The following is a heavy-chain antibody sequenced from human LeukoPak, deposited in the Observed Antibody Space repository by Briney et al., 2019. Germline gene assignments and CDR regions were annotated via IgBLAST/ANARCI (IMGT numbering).Heavy chain of an antibody. CDR2: ISRDGAST. J-gene: IGHJ3*02. CDR3: GTGGVGGGRAFDI. Sequence: GGSLRLSCSASGFTFSSYAMHWVRQAPDKGLEYVSTISRDGASTNYADSVKGRFTISRDNSKNTLYLKMSSLRTDDTAVYYSGTGGVGGGRAFDIWGQGTMVTVSS. CDR1: GFTFSSYA. D-gene: IGHD1-26*01. V-gene: IGHV3-64D*09.